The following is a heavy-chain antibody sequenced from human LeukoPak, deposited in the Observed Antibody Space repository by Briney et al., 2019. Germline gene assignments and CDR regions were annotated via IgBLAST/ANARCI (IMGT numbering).Heavy chain of an antibody. CDR2: IYSGGST. CDR3: AKDVGKWESLHFFDY. Sequence: GGSLRLSCAASGFTVSSNYMSWVRQAPGKGLEWVSVIYSGGSTYYADSVKGRFTISRDDSRNTLYLQMNSLRGDDTAVYYCAKDVGKWESLHFFDYWGQGTLVTVSS. J-gene: IGHJ4*02. CDR1: GFTVSSNY. D-gene: IGHD1-26*01. V-gene: IGHV3-53*01.